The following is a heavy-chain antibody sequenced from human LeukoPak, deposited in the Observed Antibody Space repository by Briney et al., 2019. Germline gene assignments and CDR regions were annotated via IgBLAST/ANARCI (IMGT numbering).Heavy chain of an antibody. Sequence: GGSLRLSCAASGFNFNKYDMTWARQAPGKGLEWVSTITGRSDKPYYTDSVKGRFVTSRDNSKDTLYLQMNSLRAEDTALYYCAKGGWLDDLGQGALVTVSS. CDR2: ITGRSDKP. CDR1: GFNFNKYD. V-gene: IGHV3-23*01. CDR3: AKGGWLDD. D-gene: IGHD6-19*01. J-gene: IGHJ4*02.